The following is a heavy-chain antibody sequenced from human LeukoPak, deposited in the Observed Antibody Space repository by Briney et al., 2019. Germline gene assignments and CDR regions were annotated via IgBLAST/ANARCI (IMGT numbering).Heavy chain of an antibody. V-gene: IGHV3-30*02. Sequence: GGSLRLSCAASGFTFSSYGMHWVRQAPGKGLEWVAFIRYDGSNKYHADSVKGRFTISRDNSKNTLYLQMNSLRAEDTAVYYCAKTPIVRGVILDYWGQGTLVTVSS. J-gene: IGHJ4*02. CDR2: IRYDGSNK. CDR1: GFTFSSYG. D-gene: IGHD3-10*01. CDR3: AKTPIVRGVILDY.